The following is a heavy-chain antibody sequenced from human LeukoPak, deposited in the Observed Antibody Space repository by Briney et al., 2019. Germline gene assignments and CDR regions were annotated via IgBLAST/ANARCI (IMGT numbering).Heavy chain of an antibody. CDR2: IKQDGSEK. D-gene: IGHD1-26*01. CDR1: GFTFSIYW. Sequence: GGSLRLSCAASGFTFSIYWMSWVRQAPGKGLEWVANIKQDGSEKYYVDSVKGRFTISRDNAKNSLYLQMNSLRVEDTAVYYCARVQRWELPQYFDYWGQGTLVTVSS. V-gene: IGHV3-7*01. CDR3: ARVQRWELPQYFDY. J-gene: IGHJ4*02.